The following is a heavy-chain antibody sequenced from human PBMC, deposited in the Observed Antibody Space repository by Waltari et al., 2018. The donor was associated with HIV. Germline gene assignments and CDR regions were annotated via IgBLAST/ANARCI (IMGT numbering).Heavy chain of an antibody. CDR2: INTNTGNP. CDR3: ARDSGRGRAFDF. V-gene: IGHV7-4-1*02. Sequence: QVQLVQSGSELKKPGASVKISCKASGYTFTSSSLNWVRQAPGQGLEWMGWINTNTGNPMYAQGFTGRFVFSLDTSVSTTYLQISSLTAEDTAVYYFARDSGRGRAFDFWGQGTMVTVSS. D-gene: IGHD6-25*01. J-gene: IGHJ3*01. CDR1: GYTFTSSS.